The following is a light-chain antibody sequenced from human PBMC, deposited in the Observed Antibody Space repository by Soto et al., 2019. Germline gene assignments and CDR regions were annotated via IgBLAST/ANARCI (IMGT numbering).Light chain of an antibody. CDR1: QSVSSN. Sequence: IVMTQSPATLSVSPGERATLSCRASQSVSSNLAWYQQKPGQAPRLLIYDASNRATGIPARFSGSGSGTDFTLTISSLEPEDFAVYYCQQRSNWPPTFGQGTRLEIK. V-gene: IGKV3-11*01. J-gene: IGKJ5*01. CDR2: DAS. CDR3: QQRSNWPPT.